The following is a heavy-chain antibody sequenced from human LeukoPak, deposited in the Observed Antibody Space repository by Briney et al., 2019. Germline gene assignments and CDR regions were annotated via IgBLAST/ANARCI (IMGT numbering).Heavy chain of an antibody. V-gene: IGHV3-21*01. Sequence: PGGSLRLSCAASGFTFSSYSMNWVRQAPGKGLEWVSSISSSGSYIYYAYPEKRRFTNSRDHAKNSRYLQINSLRAEETAVYYCARDGKGSDAFDIWGQGTMVTVSS. CDR1: GFTFSSYS. D-gene: IGHD1-1*01. CDR3: ARDGKGSDAFDI. CDR2: ISSSGSYI. J-gene: IGHJ3*02.